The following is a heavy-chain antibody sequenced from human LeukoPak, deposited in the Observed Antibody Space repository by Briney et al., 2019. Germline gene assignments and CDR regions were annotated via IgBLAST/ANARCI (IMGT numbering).Heavy chain of an antibody. CDR2: ISGSGGST. CDR1: GFTFSSYA. J-gene: IGHJ3*02. V-gene: IGHV3-23*01. D-gene: IGHD3-9*01. CDR3: AREGQVGRYFDWLGAFDI. Sequence: GGSLRLSCAASGFTFSSYAMSWVRQAPGKGLEWVSAISGSGGSTYYADSVKGRFTISRDNSKNSLYLQMNSLRAEDTAVYYCAREGQVGRYFDWLGAFDIWGQGTMVTVSS.